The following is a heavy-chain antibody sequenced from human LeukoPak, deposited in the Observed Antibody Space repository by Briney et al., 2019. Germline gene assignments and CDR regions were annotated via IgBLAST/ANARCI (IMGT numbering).Heavy chain of an antibody. V-gene: IGHV3-23*01. CDR2: ISGSGGST. J-gene: IGHJ4*02. CDR1: GFTFSSYA. CDR3: AKKGGSSGYGIGRGYYFDY. Sequence: GGSLRLSCAASGFTFSSYAMSWVRQAPGKGLEWVSAISGSGGSTYYADSVKGRFTISRDNSKNTLYLQMNSLRAEDTAVYYCAKKGGSSGYGIGRGYYFDYWGQGTLVTVSS. D-gene: IGHD3-22*01.